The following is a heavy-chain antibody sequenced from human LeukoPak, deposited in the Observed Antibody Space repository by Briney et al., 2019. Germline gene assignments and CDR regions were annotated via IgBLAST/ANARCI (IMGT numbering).Heavy chain of an antibody. Sequence: GTSLRLSCAASGFTFTNNHIHWVRQAPGQGLEWVGVVWDDGNTEQSGDAVKGRFSISRDKSKNTVYQQMDSLRVEDTAVYYCARDPRDGAYFLDYWGQGTLVTVSS. CDR3: ARDPRDGAYFLDY. J-gene: IGHJ4*02. V-gene: IGHV3-33*01. CDR2: VWDDGNTE. D-gene: IGHD4-17*01. CDR1: GFTFTNNH.